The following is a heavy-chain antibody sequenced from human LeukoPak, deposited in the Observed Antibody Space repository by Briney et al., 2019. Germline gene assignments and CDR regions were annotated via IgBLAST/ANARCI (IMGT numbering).Heavy chain of an antibody. CDR1: GGSVSSYY. D-gene: IGHD3-22*01. J-gene: IGHJ3*02. CDR3: ARVSGITMIVVVNSDAFDI. CDR2: MSYSGRT. Sequence: SETLSLTCTVSGGSVSSYYWSWIRQTPEKGLEWVGYMSYSGRTDYGPSLKSRVTMSVDTSKNQFSLKMSYVTAADTAVYYCARVSGITMIVVVNSDAFDIWGQGTMVTVSS. V-gene: IGHV4-59*02.